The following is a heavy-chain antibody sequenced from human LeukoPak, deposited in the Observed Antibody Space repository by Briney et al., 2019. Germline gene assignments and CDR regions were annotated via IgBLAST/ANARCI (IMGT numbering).Heavy chain of an antibody. CDR1: GFTVSSNY. J-gene: IGHJ4*02. CDR2: TYSGGST. D-gene: IGHD3-10*01. V-gene: IGHV3-53*01. CDR3: ARDAYYGSGIDY. Sequence: GGSLRLSYAASGFTVSSNYMSWVRQAPGRGLEWVSVTYSGGSTYYADSVKGRFTISRDNSKNTLYLQMNSLRAEDTAVYYCARDAYYGSGIDYWGQGTLVTVSS.